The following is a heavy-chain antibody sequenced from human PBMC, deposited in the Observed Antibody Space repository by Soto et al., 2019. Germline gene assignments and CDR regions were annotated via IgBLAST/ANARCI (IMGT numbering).Heavy chain of an antibody. CDR1: GFTFSSYA. Sequence: GGSLRLSCAASGFTFSSYAMSWVRQAPGKGLEWVSAISGSGGSTYYADSVKGRFTISRDNSKNTLYLQMNSLRAEDTAVYYCAKDTSLTGVSYYFDYWGQGTLVTVSS. CDR3: AKDTSLTGVSYYFDY. V-gene: IGHV3-23*01. D-gene: IGHD7-27*01. CDR2: ISGSGGST. J-gene: IGHJ4*02.